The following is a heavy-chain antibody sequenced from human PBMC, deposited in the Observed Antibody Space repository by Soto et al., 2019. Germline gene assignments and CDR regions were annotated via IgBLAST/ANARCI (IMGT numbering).Heavy chain of an antibody. D-gene: IGHD1-1*01. CDR1: GFSLSNSGVG. V-gene: IGHV2-5*02. Sequence: QITLKESGPTLVKPTQTLTLTCTFSGFSLSNSGVGVGWIRQTPGKALEWVALIYWDDDKRYSPSLKSRLTTTNDTPKNQAVLTITNLDPVDTATYFCAHRLSGNHWNGGYFDYWGQGTLVTVSS. CDR3: AHRLSGNHWNGGYFDY. CDR2: IYWDDDK. J-gene: IGHJ4*02.